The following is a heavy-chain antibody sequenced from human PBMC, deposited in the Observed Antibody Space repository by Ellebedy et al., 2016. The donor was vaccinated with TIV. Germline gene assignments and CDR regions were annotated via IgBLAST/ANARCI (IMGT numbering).Heavy chain of an antibody. CDR3: TTRAPWWEPLLFDY. CDR1: GFAFSDAW. CDR2: IQSETDGGTT. Sequence: GESLKISCAASGFAFSDAWMTWVRQAPGKGLEWVGRIQSETDGGTTDYAAPLKGRFTILRDDSKNTVYLQMNSLKTEDTAVYYCTTRAPWWEPLLFDYWGQGTLVTVSS. J-gene: IGHJ4*02. V-gene: IGHV3-15*01. D-gene: IGHD2-15*01.